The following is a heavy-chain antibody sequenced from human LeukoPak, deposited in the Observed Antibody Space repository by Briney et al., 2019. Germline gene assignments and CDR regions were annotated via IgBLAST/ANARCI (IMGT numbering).Heavy chain of an antibody. CDR2: IIGTGDST. CDR1: GFIFSSCT. Sequence: GGSLRLSCAASGFIFSSCTMNWVRQAPGKGLEWVSGIIGTGDSTFYADPVKGRFTISRDNSRNTLYLHMNSLRVDDTAVYYCASLYNDYGDYWGQGALVTVSS. D-gene: IGHD5-24*01. J-gene: IGHJ4*02. CDR3: ASLYNDYGDY. V-gene: IGHV3-23*01.